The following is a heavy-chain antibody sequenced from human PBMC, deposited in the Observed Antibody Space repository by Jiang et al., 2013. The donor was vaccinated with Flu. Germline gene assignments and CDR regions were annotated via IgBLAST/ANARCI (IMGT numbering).Heavy chain of an antibody. D-gene: IGHD4-11*01. CDR3: ARHLGHYSNYKPFTGTHYYYYGMDV. CDR1: GYSFTSYW. V-gene: IGHV5-51*01. Sequence: VQLVESGAEVKKPGESLKISCKGSGYSFTSYWIGWVRQMPGKGLEWMGIIYPGDSDTRYSPSFQGQVTISADKSISTAYLQWSSLKASDTAMYYCARHLGHYSNYKPFTGTHYYYYGMDVWGQGTTVTVSS. CDR2: IYPGDSDT. J-gene: IGHJ6*02.